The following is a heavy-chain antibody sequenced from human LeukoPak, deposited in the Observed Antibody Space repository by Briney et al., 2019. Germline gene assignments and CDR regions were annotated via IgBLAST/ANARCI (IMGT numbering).Heavy chain of an antibody. Sequence: GGSLRLSCAASGFTFSNAWMSWVRQAPGKGLEWVGRIKSKTDGGTTDYAAPVKGRFTISRDDSKNTLYLQMNSLKTEDTAVYYCTTDHDSYGWYYFDYWGLGTLVTVSS. V-gene: IGHV3-15*01. CDR3: TTDHDSYGWYYFDY. CDR2: IKSKTDGGTT. CDR1: GFTFSNAW. J-gene: IGHJ4*02. D-gene: IGHD5-18*01.